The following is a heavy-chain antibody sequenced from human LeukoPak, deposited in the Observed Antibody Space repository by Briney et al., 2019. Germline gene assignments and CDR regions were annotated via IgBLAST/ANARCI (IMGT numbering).Heavy chain of an antibody. Sequence: GGSLRLSCAASGFTFSSYSMNWVRQAPGKGLEWVSSISSSSSYIYYADSVKGRFTISRDNAKNSLYLQMNSLRAEDTAVYYCARHTYDFWSGYYGWFDPWGQGTLVTVSS. CDR2: ISSSSSYI. CDR3: ARHTYDFWSGYYGWFDP. CDR1: GFTFSSYS. D-gene: IGHD3-3*01. V-gene: IGHV3-21*01. J-gene: IGHJ5*02.